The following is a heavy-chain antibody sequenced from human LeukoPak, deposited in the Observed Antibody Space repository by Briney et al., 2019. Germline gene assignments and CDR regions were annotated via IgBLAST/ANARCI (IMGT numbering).Heavy chain of an antibody. CDR2: IHYTGST. V-gene: IGHV4-61*01. Sequence: PSETLSLTCTVSGGSISSSNYYWSWIRQPPGKGLECIGYIHYTGSTNYNPSLKSRVTISVDTSKNQFSLKLSSVTAADTAIYYCARGGYYGSGNDFRFDPWGQGTLVTVSS. CDR1: GGSISSSNYY. D-gene: IGHD3-10*01. J-gene: IGHJ5*02. CDR3: ARGGYYGSGNDFRFDP.